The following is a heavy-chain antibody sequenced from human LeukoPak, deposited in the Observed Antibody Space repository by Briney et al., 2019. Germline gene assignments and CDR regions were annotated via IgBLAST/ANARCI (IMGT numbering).Heavy chain of an antibody. J-gene: IGHJ5*02. CDR1: GFTFTSYG. CDR3: ARGGTILYDGFDP. CDR2: ISYDGTYK. Sequence: GGSLRLSCAASGFTFTSYGMHWVRQAPGKGLEWVAVISYDGTYKYYAGSVKGRFTISRDDSKNTLYLQTSSLRSEDTAVYYCARGGTILYDGFDPWGQGTLVTVSS. D-gene: IGHD2-15*01. V-gene: IGHV3-30*03.